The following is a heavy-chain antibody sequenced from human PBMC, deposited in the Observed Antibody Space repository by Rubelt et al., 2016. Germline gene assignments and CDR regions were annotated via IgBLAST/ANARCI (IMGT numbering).Heavy chain of an antibody. CDR2: ISYDGSNK. Sequence: VQLLESGGGLVQPGGSLRLSCAASGFTFSSYAMHWVRQAPGNGLEWVAVISYDGSNKYCADSVKGRFTISRDNDKNSLYLQMNSLRVEDTAGYYCARARGGVWLAYYFDYWGQGTLVTVSS. D-gene: IGHD6-19*01. CDR1: GFTFSSYA. V-gene: IGHV3-30*04. J-gene: IGHJ4*02. CDR3: ARARGGVWLAYYFDY.